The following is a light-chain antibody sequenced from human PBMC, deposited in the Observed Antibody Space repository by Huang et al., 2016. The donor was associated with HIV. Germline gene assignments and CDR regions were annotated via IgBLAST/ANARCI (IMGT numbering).Light chain of an antibody. V-gene: IGKV2-28*01. CDR1: QSLLHSNGYNY. Sequence: DIVMTQSPLSLPVSPGEPASISCRSSQSLLHSNGYNYLDWYLQEPGQSPQFLIYVGSNRASGVPDRFSGSGSGTDFTLKISRVEAEDVGVYYCMQALQSPYTFGQGTRLEIK. CDR3: MQALQSPYT. J-gene: IGKJ2*01. CDR2: VGS.